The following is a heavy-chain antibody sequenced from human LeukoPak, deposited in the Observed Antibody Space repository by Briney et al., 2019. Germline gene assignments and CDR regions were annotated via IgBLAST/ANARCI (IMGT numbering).Heavy chain of an antibody. D-gene: IGHD6-6*01. CDR1: GGSISSNNYY. CDR3: ARHRGSSSEFDP. Sequence: SETLSLTCTVSGGSISSNNYYWGWMRQPPGEGLEWIGHIYYDGRTYYNPSLKSRVTMSVDTSKNQFSLKLSSVTAADTAVYYCARHRGSSSEFDPWGLGTLVTISS. CDR2: IYYDGRT. J-gene: IGHJ5*02. V-gene: IGHV4-39*01.